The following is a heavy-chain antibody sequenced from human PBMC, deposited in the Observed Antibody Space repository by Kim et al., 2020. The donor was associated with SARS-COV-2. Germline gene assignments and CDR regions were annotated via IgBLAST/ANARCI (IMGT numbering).Heavy chain of an antibody. CDR2: ITWNSGSI. Sequence: GGSLRLSCAASGFTFDDYAMEWVRQAPGKGLEWVAGITWNSGSIGYADSVKGRFAISRDNAKNSLYLQMNSLRTEDTALYYCAGWPYYVMDVWGQGTTVTVS. CDR1: GFTFDDYA. J-gene: IGHJ6*02. D-gene: IGHD6-19*01. V-gene: IGHV3-9*01. CDR3: AGWPYYVMDV.